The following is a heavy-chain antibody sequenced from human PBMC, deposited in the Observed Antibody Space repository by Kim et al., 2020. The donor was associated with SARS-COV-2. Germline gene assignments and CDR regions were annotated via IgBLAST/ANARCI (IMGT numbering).Heavy chain of an antibody. V-gene: IGHV4-59*09. CDR2: GST. D-gene: IGHD1-1*01. CDR3: ARGNCYNYY. J-gene: IGHJ4*02. Sequence: GSTTYNPSLKSRVTMSVGTSKNPFSLELSSVAAADTAVYFCARGNCYNYYWGQGTLVTVSS.